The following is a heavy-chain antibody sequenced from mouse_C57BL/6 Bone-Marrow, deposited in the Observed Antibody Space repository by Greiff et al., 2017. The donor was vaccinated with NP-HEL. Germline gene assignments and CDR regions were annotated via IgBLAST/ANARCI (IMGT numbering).Heavy chain of an antibody. D-gene: IGHD1-1*01. CDR3: ARENYGSILDY. Sequence: EVKLMESGGGLVKPGGSLKLSCAASGFTFSSYAMSWVRQTPEKRLEWVATISDGGSYTYYPDNVKGRFTISRDNAKNNLYLQMSHLKSEDTAMYYCARENYGSILDYWGQGTTLTVSS. V-gene: IGHV5-4*01. CDR1: GFTFSSYA. J-gene: IGHJ2*01. CDR2: ISDGGSYT.